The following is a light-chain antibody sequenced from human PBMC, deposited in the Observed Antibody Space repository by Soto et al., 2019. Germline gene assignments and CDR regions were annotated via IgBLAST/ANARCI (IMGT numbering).Light chain of an antibody. V-gene: IGKV1-5*01. CDR2: DAS. Sequence: IQMTQPPSTLSASVGDRVTITCRASQSINNWLAWYQQKPGKAPKFLIYDASNLESGVPSRFSGSASGTEFTLTISSLQNDDFATYYCQQYDNYTLTFGGGTKVDIK. CDR1: QSINNW. CDR3: QQYDNYTLT. J-gene: IGKJ4*01.